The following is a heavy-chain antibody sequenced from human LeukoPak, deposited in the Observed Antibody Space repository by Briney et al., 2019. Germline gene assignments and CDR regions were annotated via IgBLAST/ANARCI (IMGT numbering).Heavy chain of an antibody. D-gene: IGHD2-15*01. Sequence: GESLKISCKGSGYSFNSYWIGWVRQMPGKGLEWMGIIYPGDSDTRYSPSFQGQVTVSADKSISTAYLQWSSLKASDTAMYYCARLLGYCSGGSCYPPDYWGQGTLVTVSS. CDR1: GYSFNSYW. V-gene: IGHV5-51*01. CDR3: ARLLGYCSGGSCYPPDY. J-gene: IGHJ4*02. CDR2: IYPGDSDT.